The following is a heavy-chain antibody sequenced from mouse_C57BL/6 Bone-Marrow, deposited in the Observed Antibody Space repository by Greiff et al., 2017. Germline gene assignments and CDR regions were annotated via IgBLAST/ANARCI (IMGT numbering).Heavy chain of an antibody. CDR3: ARLHYAMDY. V-gene: IGHV5-15*01. CDR1: GFTFSDYG. CDR2: ISNLAYSI. J-gene: IGHJ4*01. Sequence: EVKLMESGGGLVQPGGSLKLSCAASGFTFSDYGMAWVRQAPRKGPEWVAFISNLAYSIYYADTVTGRFTISRENAKNTLYLEMSSLRSEDTAMYYCARLHYAMDYWGQGTSVTVSS. D-gene: IGHD1-1*01.